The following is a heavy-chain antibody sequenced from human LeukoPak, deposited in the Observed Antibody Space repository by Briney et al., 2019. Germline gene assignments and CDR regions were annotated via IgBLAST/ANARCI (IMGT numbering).Heavy chain of an antibody. Sequence: GGSLRLSCAASGFTFSDYYMIWLRQAPGKGLEWVSYISSSGSTIYYADSVTGRFTISRDNDKNSLYLQMNNLRADDSAVYYCVRWATCFDFWGQGTLVTVSS. CDR2: ISSSGSTI. J-gene: IGHJ4*02. V-gene: IGHV3-11*04. CDR3: VRWATCFDF. CDR1: GFTFSDYY.